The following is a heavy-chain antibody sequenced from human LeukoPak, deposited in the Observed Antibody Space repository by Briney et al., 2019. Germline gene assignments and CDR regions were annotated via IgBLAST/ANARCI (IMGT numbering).Heavy chain of an antibody. V-gene: IGHV3-7*01. J-gene: IGHJ4*02. CDR2: IKQDGSQR. CDR1: GFTFSDYW. CDR3: ARRGGTSSRRSPIDY. D-gene: IGHD6-6*01. Sequence: GGSLRLSCTASGFTFSDYWMAWVRQAPGKGPEWVANIKQDGSQRYYVDSVRGRFTISRDNAKNSLFLQMNGLRAEDTAVYYCARRGGTSSRRSPIDYWGQGTLVTVSS.